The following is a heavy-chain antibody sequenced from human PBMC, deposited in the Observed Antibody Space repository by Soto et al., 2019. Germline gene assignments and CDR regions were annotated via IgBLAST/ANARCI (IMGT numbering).Heavy chain of an antibody. V-gene: IGHV1-18*04. CDR3: AKGGSHYDKSGYYLGRKFDY. D-gene: IGHD3-22*01. CDR1: GYTFTSYG. CDR2: ISTYSGNT. J-gene: IGHJ4*02. Sequence: ASVKVSCKASGYTFTSYGISWVRQAPGQGLEWMGWISTYSGNTNYAQNFQDRVTMTTDTSTSTAHMELRSLRSDDTAVYYCAKGGSHYDKSGYYLGRKFDYWGQGILVTVSS.